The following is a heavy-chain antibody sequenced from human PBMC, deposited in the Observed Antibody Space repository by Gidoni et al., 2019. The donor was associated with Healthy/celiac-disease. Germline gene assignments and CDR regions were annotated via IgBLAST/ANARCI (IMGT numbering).Heavy chain of an antibody. J-gene: IGHJ4*02. CDR3: ARQIRYYDILTEYYFDY. CDR1: GFTFSSYS. D-gene: IGHD3-9*01. CDR2: ISSSSSTI. V-gene: IGHV3-48*02. Sequence: EVQLVESGGGLVQPGGSLRLSCAASGFTFSSYSMNWVRQAPGKGLEWVSYISSSSSTIYYADSVKGRFTISRDNAKNSLYLQMNSLRDEDTAVYYCARQIRYYDILTEYYFDYWGQGTLVTVSS.